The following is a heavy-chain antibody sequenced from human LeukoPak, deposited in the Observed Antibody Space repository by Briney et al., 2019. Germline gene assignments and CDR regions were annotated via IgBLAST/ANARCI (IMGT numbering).Heavy chain of an antibody. CDR1: GYTFTTYY. CDR3: ARDPTNSRNWLDP. V-gene: IGHV1-46*01. CDR2: INPSGGST. D-gene: IGHD1-1*01. J-gene: IGHJ5*02. Sequence: ASVKISCKASGYTFTTYYIHWVRQAPGQGLEWMGIINPSGGSTNHTQKFQRRVTMTTDTSTSTIYMELSRLRSEDTALYYSARDPTNSRNWLDPWGQGTLVTVSS.